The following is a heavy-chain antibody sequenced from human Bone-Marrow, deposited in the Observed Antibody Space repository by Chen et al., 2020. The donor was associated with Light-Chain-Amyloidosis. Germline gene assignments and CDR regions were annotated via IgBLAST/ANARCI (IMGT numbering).Heavy chain of an antibody. V-gene: IGHV3-23*01. CDR1: GFAFSSYA. D-gene: IGHD3-9*01. CDR3: AKDISYDDILPGYPADAFDI. J-gene: IGHJ3*02. CDR2: IRGSGGSR. Sequence: GSLRLSCAASGFAFSSYAMSWVRQAPGKGLEWVSTIRGSGGSRYYGDSVKGRLTISRDSSKNALFLQMNSLIAEDTAVYYCAKDISYDDILPGYPADAFDIWGQGTMVTVSS.